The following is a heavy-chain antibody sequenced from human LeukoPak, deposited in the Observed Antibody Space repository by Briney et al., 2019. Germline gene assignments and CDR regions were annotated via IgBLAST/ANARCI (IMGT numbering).Heavy chain of an antibody. CDR2: ISYDGSNK. D-gene: IGHD4-17*01. V-gene: IGHV3-30*04. CDR3: TKDRGLYGEFYYFDY. J-gene: IGHJ4*02. CDR1: GFTFSSYA. Sequence: PGRSLRLSCAASGFTFSSYAMHWVRQAPGKGLEWVAVISYDGSNKYYADSVKGRFTISRDNSKNTLYLQMNSLRPEDTAMYYCTKDRGLYGEFYYFDYWGQGTLVTVSS.